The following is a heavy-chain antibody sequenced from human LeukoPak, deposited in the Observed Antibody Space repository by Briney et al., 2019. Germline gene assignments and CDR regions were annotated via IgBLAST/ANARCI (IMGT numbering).Heavy chain of an antibody. Sequence: PGGSLRLSCAASGFTVSSNYMSWVRQAPGKGLEWVSILYSGSSTYYADSVKGRFNISRDTSRNTLYLQMNSLRAEDTAIYYCARARTYSSGWWYYFDYWGQGTLVTVSS. CDR3: ARARTYSSGWWYYFDY. CDR1: GFTVSSNY. J-gene: IGHJ4*02. CDR2: LYSGSST. V-gene: IGHV3-66*01. D-gene: IGHD6-19*01.